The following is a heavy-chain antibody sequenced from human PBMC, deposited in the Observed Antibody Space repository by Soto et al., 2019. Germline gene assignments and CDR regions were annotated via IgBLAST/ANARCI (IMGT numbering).Heavy chain of an antibody. CDR2: INHSGST. V-gene: IGHV4-34*01. D-gene: IGHD2-15*01. J-gene: IGHJ5*02. Sequence: PSETLSLTSAFYGGYFSGYYWSWIRQPPGKGLEWIGQINHSGSTNYSPSLKSRVTISVDASKNQFSLKLSSVTAADTAVYYCARDSRFDPWGQGTLVTVS. CDR1: GGYFSGYY. CDR3: ARDSRFDP.